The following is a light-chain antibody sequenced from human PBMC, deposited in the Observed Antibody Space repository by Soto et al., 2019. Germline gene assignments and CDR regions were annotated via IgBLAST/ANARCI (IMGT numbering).Light chain of an antibody. J-gene: IGLJ3*02. CDR1: SSNIGSNT. CDR2: SNN. CDR3: ATWDDSLNGWV. Sequence: QSVLTQPPSASGTPGQRVTISCSGSSSNIGSNTVNWYQQLPGTAPKLLIYSNNQRPSGVPDRFSGSKSGTSVSLAISGLQSEDEAEYYCATWDDSLNGWVFGGGTKL. V-gene: IGLV1-44*01.